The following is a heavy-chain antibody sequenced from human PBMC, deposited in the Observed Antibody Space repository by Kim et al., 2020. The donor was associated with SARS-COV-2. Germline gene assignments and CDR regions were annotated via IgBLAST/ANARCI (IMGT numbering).Heavy chain of an antibody. CDR2: T. V-gene: IGHV5-51*01. CDR3: ARGDKGNWFDP. Sequence: TRYSPSFQGQVTISADKSISTAYLQWSSLKASDTAMYYCARGDKGNWFDPWGQGTLVTVSS. J-gene: IGHJ5*02.